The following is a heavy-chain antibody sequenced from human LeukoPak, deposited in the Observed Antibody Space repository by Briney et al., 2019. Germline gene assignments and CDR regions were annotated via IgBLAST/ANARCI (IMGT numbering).Heavy chain of an antibody. CDR2: INPNSGGK. Sequence: GASVKVSCKASGYTFTGYYMHWVRRAPGQGLEWMGWINPNSGGKNYAQKFQGRVTMTRDTSISTAYMELSRLRSDDTAVYYCARAPDIVVVPAALYYMDVWGKGTTVTVSS. CDR1: GYTFTGYY. V-gene: IGHV1-2*02. J-gene: IGHJ6*03. CDR3: ARAPDIVVVPAALYYMDV. D-gene: IGHD2-2*01.